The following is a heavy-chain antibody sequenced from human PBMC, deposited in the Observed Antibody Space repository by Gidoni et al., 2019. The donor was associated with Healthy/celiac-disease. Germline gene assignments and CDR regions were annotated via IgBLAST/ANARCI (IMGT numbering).Heavy chain of an antibody. V-gene: IGHV3-33*01. CDR1: GFTFSSYC. Sequence: QVQLVESGGGVVQPGRSLRLSCAASGFTFSSYCMHWVRQAPGKGLEWVAVIWYDGSNKYYADSVKGRFTISRDNSKNTLYLQMNSLRAEDTAVYYCAREYCSSTSCSYYYYYGMDVWGQGTTVTVSS. J-gene: IGHJ6*02. CDR2: IWYDGSNK. CDR3: AREYCSSTSCSYYYYYGMDV. D-gene: IGHD2-2*01.